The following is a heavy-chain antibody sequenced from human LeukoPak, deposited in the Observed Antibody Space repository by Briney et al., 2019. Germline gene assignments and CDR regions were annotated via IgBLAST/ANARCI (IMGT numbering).Heavy chain of an antibody. V-gene: IGHV1-3*01. D-gene: IGHD6-13*01. Sequence: KFQGRVTITRDTSASTAYMELSSLRSEDTAVYYCAGALYSSSWYAEYFQHWGQGTLVTVSS. J-gene: IGHJ1*01. CDR3: AGALYSSSWYAEYFQH.